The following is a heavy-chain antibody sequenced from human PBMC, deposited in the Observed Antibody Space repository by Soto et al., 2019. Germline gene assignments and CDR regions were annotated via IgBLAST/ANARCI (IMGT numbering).Heavy chain of an antibody. V-gene: IGHV1-18*01. J-gene: IGHJ6*02. CDR1: GYTFTSYS. CDR3: ARDNIVVVPAYYYYGMDV. CDR2: ISAYNGNT. Sequence: ASVKVSCKASGYTFTSYSISWVRQAPGQGLEWMGWISAYNGNTNYAQKLQGRVTMTTDTSTSTAYMELRSLRSDDTAVYYCARDNIVVVPAYYYYGMDVWGQGTTVTVSS. D-gene: IGHD2-2*01.